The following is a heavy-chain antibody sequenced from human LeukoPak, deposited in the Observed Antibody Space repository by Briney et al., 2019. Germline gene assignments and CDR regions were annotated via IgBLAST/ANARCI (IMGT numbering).Heavy chain of an antibody. D-gene: IGHD2-21*02. CDR1: GFTFSDYY. Sequence: GGSLRLSCAASGFTFSDYYMSWIRQAPGKGLEWVSYISSSGSTIYYADSVKGRFTISRDNAKNPLYLQMNSLRAEDTAVYYCARACGGDCYPSSGPWGQGTLVTVSS. CDR3: ARACGGDCYPSSGP. J-gene: IGHJ5*02. V-gene: IGHV3-11*01. CDR2: ISSSGSTI.